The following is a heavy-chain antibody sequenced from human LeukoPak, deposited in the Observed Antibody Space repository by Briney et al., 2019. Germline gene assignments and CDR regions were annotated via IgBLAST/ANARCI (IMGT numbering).Heavy chain of an antibody. CDR1: GFAFGDYV. CDR2: ISSSSSTI. D-gene: IGHD5-12*01. J-gene: IGHJ4*02. V-gene: IGHV3-48*02. CDR3: ARDYGGYDS. Sequence: GGSLRLSCTASGFAFGDYVMSWVRQAPGKGLEWVSYISSSSSTIYYADSVKGRFTISRDNAKNSLYLQMNSLRDEDTAVYYCARDYGGYDSWGQGTLVTVSS.